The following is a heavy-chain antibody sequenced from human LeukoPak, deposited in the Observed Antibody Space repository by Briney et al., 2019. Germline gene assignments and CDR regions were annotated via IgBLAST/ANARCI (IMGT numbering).Heavy chain of an antibody. CDR2: INWNGGST. V-gene: IGHV3-20*04. CDR3: ARDGDYYDSSGYYNWFDP. CDR1: GFTFDDYG. J-gene: IGHJ5*02. D-gene: IGHD3-22*01. Sequence: GGSLRLSCAASGFTFDDYGMSWVRQAPGKGLEWASGINWNGGSTGYADSMKGRFTISRDNAKNSLYLQMNSLRAEDTALYYCARDGDYYDSSGYYNWFDPWGQGTLVTVSS.